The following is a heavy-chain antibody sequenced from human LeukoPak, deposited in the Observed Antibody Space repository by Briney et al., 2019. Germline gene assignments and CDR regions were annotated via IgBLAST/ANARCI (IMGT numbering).Heavy chain of an antibody. D-gene: IGHD2-15*01. J-gene: IGHJ6*02. CDR1: GASFTGYY. CDR3: ARLLPLQGGDV. CDR2: INHSGGT. V-gene: IGHV4-34*01. Sequence: SETLSLTCAVYGASFTGYYWSWFRQPPGKVLEWIGEINHSGGTNYNPSLKSRVTISLDTSNNQFSLKLNSVTAADTAVYYCARLLPLQGGDVWGQGTTVTVSS.